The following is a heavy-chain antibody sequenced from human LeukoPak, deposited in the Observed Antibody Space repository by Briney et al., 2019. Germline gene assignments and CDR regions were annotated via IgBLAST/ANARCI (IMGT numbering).Heavy chain of an antibody. V-gene: IGHV3-30-3*01. Sequence: PGGSLRLSCAASGFTFSSYAMHWVRQAPGKGLEWVAVISYDGSNKYYADSVKGRFTISRDNSKNTLYLQMNSLRAEDTAVYYCARWGPPGYCSSTSCYSDYWGQGTLVTVSS. CDR2: ISYDGSNK. CDR3: ARWGPPGYCSSTSCYSDY. CDR1: GFTFSSYA. J-gene: IGHJ4*02. D-gene: IGHD2-2*01.